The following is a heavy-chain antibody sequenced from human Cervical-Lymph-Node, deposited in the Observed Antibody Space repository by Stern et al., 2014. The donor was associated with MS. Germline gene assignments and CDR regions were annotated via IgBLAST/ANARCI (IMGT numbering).Heavy chain of an antibody. D-gene: IGHD2-15*01. CDR1: GFTFRSYG. V-gene: IGHV3-33*01. CDR3: ARDRHDLGYCSGGSCYLPDY. Sequence: VQLVESGGGVVQPGRSLRLSCAASGFTFRSYGMHWVRQATGKGLEWGAVIWYDGSNKSYADSVKGRFTISRDNSKNTLYLQMNSLRAEDTAVYYCARDRHDLGYCSGGSCYLPDYWGQGTLVTVSS. J-gene: IGHJ4*02. CDR2: IWYDGSNK.